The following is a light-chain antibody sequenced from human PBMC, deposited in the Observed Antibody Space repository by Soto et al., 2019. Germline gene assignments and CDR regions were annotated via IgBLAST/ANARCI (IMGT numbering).Light chain of an antibody. V-gene: IGKV3-20*01. Sequence: EIVLTQSPATLSLSPGERATVSCRASQSVSNNYQAWYQQKSGQAPRLLIYGASSRPTGIPDRFGGSGSATDFTLTISRLAPEDFAVYYCQQYGSSSTFGQGTRLEIK. CDR2: GAS. J-gene: IGKJ5*01. CDR1: QSVSNNY. CDR3: QQYGSSST.